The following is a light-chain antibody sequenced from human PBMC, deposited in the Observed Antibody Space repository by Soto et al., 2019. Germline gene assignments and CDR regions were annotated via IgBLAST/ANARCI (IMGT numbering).Light chain of an antibody. CDR2: EVF. Sequence: QSALTQPPSASGSPGQSVTISCAGTSSDVGGYNYVSWYQKHPGKAPKLLIYEVFQRPSGVPDRFSGSKSGDTASLTISKVEAGDEADYYCQVWDSSSDVVFGGGTKLTVL. J-gene: IGLJ2*01. CDR3: QVWDSSSDVV. V-gene: IGLV2-8*01. CDR1: SSDVGGYNY.